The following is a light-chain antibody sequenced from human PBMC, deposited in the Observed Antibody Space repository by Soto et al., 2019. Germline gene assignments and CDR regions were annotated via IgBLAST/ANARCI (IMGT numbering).Light chain of an antibody. Sequence: QSALTQPPSASGSPGQSVTISCTGSGSDVGRYDYVSWYQQHPGKVPKLMIFEVSRRPSGAPNRFSGSKSGNKASLTVSGLQAEDEADYYCSSYAGSDTWIFGGGTKVTVL. J-gene: IGLJ2*01. CDR1: GSDVGRYDY. CDR3: SSYAGSDTWI. CDR2: EVS. V-gene: IGLV2-8*01.